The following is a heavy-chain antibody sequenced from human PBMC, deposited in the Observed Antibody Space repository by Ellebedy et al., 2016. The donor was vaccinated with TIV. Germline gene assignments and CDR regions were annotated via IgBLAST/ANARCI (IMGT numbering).Heavy chain of an antibody. D-gene: IGHD3-10*01. V-gene: IGHV3-23*01. Sequence: GESLKISCAASGFTFSSYAMSWVRQAPGKGLEWVSAISGSGGSTYYADSVKGRFTISRDNSKNTLYLQMDSLRAEDTAVYYCAKATRGGFGEKISPFDYWGQGTLVTVSS. CDR1: GFTFSSYA. CDR2: ISGSGGST. CDR3: AKATRGGFGEKISPFDY. J-gene: IGHJ4*02.